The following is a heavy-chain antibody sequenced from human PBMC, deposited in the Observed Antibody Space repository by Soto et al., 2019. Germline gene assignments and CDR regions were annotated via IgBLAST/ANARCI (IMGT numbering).Heavy chain of an antibody. CDR1: GGAFSSYA. V-gene: IGHV1-69*13. CDR2: IIPIFGTA. D-gene: IGHD2-15*01. J-gene: IGHJ3*02. Sequence: SVKVSCKASGGAFSSYAISWVRQAPGQGLEWMGGIIPIFGTANYAQKFQGRVTITADESTSTAYMELSSLRSEDTAVYYCARTTSCSGGSCYSRVGSAFDIWGQGTMVTVSS. CDR3: ARTTSCSGGSCYSRVGSAFDI.